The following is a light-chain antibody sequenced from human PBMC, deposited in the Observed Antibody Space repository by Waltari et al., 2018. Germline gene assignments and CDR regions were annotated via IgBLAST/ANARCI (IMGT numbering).Light chain of an antibody. Sequence: FVLTQSPGTLSLSPGERVTLPCRASQSVSSNYLAWYQQKPGQAPRLLIYDASNRATGIADRFSGSGSGTDFTLTISRLEPADVAVYYCQQYGRSPWTFGQGTKVEIK. CDR1: QSVSSNY. CDR2: DAS. CDR3: QQYGRSPWT. V-gene: IGKV3-20*01. J-gene: IGKJ1*01.